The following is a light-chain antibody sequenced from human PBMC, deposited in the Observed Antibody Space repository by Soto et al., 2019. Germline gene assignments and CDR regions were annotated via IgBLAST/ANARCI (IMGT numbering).Light chain of an antibody. Sequence: DIQMTQSPSTLSASVGDRVTITCRASQSIGPALAWYQQKPGKAPNLLIYRASNLESGDPSRFSGSGSGTEFTLAISSLQPDDFASYYCQQYHIFLTFGQGTKLEIK. CDR1: QSIGPA. J-gene: IGKJ2*01. CDR3: QQYHIFLT. V-gene: IGKV1-5*03. CDR2: RAS.